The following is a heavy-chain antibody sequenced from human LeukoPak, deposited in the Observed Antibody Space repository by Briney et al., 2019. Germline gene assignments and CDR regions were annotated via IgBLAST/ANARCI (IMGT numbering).Heavy chain of an antibody. V-gene: IGHV3-21*01. CDR3: ARAKQWNYYFDY. D-gene: IGHD1-7*01. J-gene: IGHJ4*02. CDR1: GFAFSNYT. CDR2: ISSSSSYM. Sequence: PGGTLRLSCAASGFAFSNYTMNWVRQAPGKGLEWVSSISSSSSYMYYADSVRGRFIISRDNAKNSLYLQMTSLRAEDTALYFCARAKQWNYYFDYWGQGTLVTVSS.